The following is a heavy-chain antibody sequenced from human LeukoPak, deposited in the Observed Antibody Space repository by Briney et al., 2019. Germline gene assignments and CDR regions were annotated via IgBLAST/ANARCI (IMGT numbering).Heavy chain of an antibody. Sequence: GGSLRLSCAASGFTFSSYEMSWVRHAPGEGLQWVSYISSSGSTIYYADTVKGRLTISRHNAKNSLYLQMNSLRAEDTALYCCARGRYSSSWYIFEYWGQGTLVTVSS. D-gene: IGHD6-13*01. CDR2: ISSSGSTI. J-gene: IGHJ4*02. CDR3: ARGRYSSSWYIFEY. V-gene: IGHV3-48*03. CDR1: GFTFSSYE.